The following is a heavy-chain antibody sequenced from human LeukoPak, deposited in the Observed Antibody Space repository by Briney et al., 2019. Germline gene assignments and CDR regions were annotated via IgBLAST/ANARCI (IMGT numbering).Heavy chain of an antibody. CDR3: ARDRYYYDSSGYYYRDAFDI. J-gene: IGHJ3*02. CDR2: IYYSGST. V-gene: IGHV4-59*01. Sequence: SETLSLTCTVSGGSISSYYWSWIRQPPGKGLEWIGYIYYSGSTNYNPSLKSRVTISVDTSKNQFSLKLSSVTAADTAVYYCARDRYYYDSSGYYYRDAFDIWGQGTMVTVSS. CDR1: GGSISSYY. D-gene: IGHD3-22*01.